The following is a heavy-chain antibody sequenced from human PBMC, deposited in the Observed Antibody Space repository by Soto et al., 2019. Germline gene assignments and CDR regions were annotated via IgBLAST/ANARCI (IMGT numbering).Heavy chain of an antibody. CDR3: ARHILRIYMDV. J-gene: IGHJ6*03. V-gene: IGHV1-8*01. D-gene: IGHD4-17*01. Sequence: ASVKVSCKASGYTFTSDYINWVRQATGQGLEWMGWMNPNSGNTGYAQKFQGRVTMTRNTSISTAYMELSSLRSEDTAVYYCARHILRIYMDVWGKGTTVTVSS. CDR2: MNPNSGNT. CDR1: GYTFTSDY.